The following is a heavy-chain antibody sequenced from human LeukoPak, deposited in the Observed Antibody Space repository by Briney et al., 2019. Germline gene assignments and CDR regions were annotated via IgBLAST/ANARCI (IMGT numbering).Heavy chain of an antibody. Sequence: VASVKVSCKASGYTFTSYGISWVRQAPGQGLEWMGWISAYNGNTNCAQKLQGRVTMTTDTSTSTAYMELRSLRSDDTAVYYCARDPYSGGYGDYYYYYMDLWGQGTTVTISS. J-gene: IGHJ6*03. CDR1: GYTFTSYG. D-gene: IGHD1-26*01. V-gene: IGHV1-18*01. CDR3: ARDPYSGGYGDYYYYYMDL. CDR2: ISAYNGNT.